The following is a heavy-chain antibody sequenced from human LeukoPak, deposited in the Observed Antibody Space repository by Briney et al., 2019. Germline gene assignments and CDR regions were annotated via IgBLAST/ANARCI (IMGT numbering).Heavy chain of an antibody. D-gene: IGHD2-15*01. J-gene: IGHJ4*02. CDR3: GRLIRRIAVVDLDY. Sequence: ASVKVSCKASGYTFTDYYIHWVRQAPGQGLEWMGRINSNSGDTNYAQKFQGRVTMTRDTSINTAYMELSKLRSDDTAVYYCGRLIRRIAVVDLDYWGQGTLITVSS. CDR2: INSNSGDT. CDR1: GYTFTDYY. V-gene: IGHV1-2*06.